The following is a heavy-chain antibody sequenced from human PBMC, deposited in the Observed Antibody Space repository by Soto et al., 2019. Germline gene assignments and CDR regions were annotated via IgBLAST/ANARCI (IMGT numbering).Heavy chain of an antibody. CDR2: INHSGST. D-gene: IGHD5-12*01. J-gene: IGHJ4*02. CDR3: ARVRRGLGYSGYGVDY. CDR1: GGSFSGYY. V-gene: IGHV4-34*01. Sequence: SETLSLTCAVYGGSFSGYYWSWIRQPPGKGLEWIGEINHSGSTNYNPSLKSRVTISVDTPKNLFSLKLSSVTAADTAVYYCARVRRGLGYSGYGVDYWGQGTLVTVSS.